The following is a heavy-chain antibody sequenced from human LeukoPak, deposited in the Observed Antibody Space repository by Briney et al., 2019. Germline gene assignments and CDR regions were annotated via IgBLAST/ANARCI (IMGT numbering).Heavy chain of an antibody. J-gene: IGHJ4*01. CDR1: GASFNSDDQY. V-gene: IGHV3-23*01. CDR2: LSGSGITT. D-gene: IGHD6-19*01. CDR3: AKGIYSSGWSYFDY. Sequence: LSLTCTVSGASFNSDDQYWNWIRQAPGKGLEWVSTLSGSGITTYYADSVKGRFTISRDNSKNTLYLQMNSLRAEDTAVYYCAKGIYSSGWSYFDYWGHGTLVTVSS.